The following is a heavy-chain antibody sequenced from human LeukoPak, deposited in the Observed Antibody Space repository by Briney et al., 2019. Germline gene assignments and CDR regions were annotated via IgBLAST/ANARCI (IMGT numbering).Heavy chain of an antibody. CDR1: GGTFSSYA. CDR3: ASTTPGYCSSTSCYAAFDI. D-gene: IGHD2-2*03. J-gene: IGHJ3*02. Sequence: ASVKVSCKASGGTFSSYAISWVRQAPGQGLEWMGGIIPIFGTANYAQKFQGRVTITADESTSTAYMELSSLRSEDTAVYYCASTTPGYCSSTSCYAAFDIWGQGTMVTVSS. V-gene: IGHV1-69*13. CDR2: IIPIFGTA.